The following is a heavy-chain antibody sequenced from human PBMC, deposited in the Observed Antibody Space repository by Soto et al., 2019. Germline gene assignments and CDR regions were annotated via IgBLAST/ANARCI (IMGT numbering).Heavy chain of an antibody. CDR1: GGSISSSNYF. CDR2: IYYSGST. Sequence: AWEALSVTCTVSGGSISSSNYFWGWIRQPPGKGLEWIGSIYYSGSTYYSPSLKSRVTISVDTSKNQFSLKLSSVTAADTAVYYCARQEINPMTTPLGGPTWAQGTLVTVSS. CDR3: ARQEINPMTTPLGGPT. V-gene: IGHV4-39*01. J-gene: IGHJ1*01. D-gene: IGHD3-16*01.